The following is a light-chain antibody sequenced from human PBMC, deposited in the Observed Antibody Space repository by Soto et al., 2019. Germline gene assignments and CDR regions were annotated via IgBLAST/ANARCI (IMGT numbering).Light chain of an antibody. CDR2: DAS. CDR1: QDISNY. V-gene: IGKV1-33*01. Sequence: DIQMTQSPSSLSASVGDRVTITCQASQDISNYLNWYQQKPGKAPKLLIYDASNLETGVPSRFSGSGSGTHFTFTISSLQPEDIATYYCQHYDNLPLLTFGGGTKVEIK. J-gene: IGKJ4*01. CDR3: QHYDNLPLLT.